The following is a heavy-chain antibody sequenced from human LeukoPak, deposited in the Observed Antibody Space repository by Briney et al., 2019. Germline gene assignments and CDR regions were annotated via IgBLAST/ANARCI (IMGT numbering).Heavy chain of an antibody. V-gene: IGHV3-30*04. CDR3: ARDPRADSSGYFGDAFDI. D-gene: IGHD3-22*01. CDR2: ISYDGSNK. Sequence: PGGSLRLSCAASGFTFSSYAMHWVRQAPGKGLEWVAVISYDGSNKYYADSVKGRFTISRDNSKNTLYLQMNSLRAEDTAVYYCARDPRADSSGYFGDAFDIWGQGTMVTVSS. J-gene: IGHJ3*02. CDR1: GFTFSSYA.